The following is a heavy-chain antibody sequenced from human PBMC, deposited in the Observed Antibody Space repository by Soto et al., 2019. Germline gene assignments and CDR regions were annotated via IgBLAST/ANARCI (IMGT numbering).Heavy chain of an antibody. CDR2: IITGGNA. CDR3: VRVNADAYDV. CDR1: GFSFSNHD. Sequence: GGSLRLSCAASGFSFSNHDMHWVRQPKGKGLEWFSGIITGGNAYFADSVKGRFSISRENAKNSFYLQTSSLRAEDTAMYYCVRVNADAYDVWGQGTMVTVSS. V-gene: IGHV3-13*01. J-gene: IGHJ3*01.